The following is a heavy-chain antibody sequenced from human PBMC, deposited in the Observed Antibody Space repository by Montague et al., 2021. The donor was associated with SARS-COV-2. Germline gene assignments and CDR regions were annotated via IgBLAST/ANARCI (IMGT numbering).Heavy chain of an antibody. CDR2: IWYDGSNK. D-gene: IGHD5-18*01. J-gene: IGHJ4*02. CDR3: ARDIVAMVYGTRYYFDY. V-gene: IGHV3-33*01. CDR1: GFTFSSYG. Sequence: SLRLSCAASGFTFSSYGMHWVRQAPGKGLEWVSVIWYDGSNKYYADSVKGRFTISRDNSKNTLYLQMNSLRAEDTAVYYCARDIVAMVYGTRYYFDYWGQGTLVTVSS.